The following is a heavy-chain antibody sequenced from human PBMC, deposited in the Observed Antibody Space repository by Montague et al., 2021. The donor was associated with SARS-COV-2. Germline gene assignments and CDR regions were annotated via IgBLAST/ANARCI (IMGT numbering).Heavy chain of an antibody. CDR2: YYSGST. D-gene: IGHD1-7*01. J-gene: IGHJ4*02. Sequence: SETLSLTCTVSGASINSRYWSWIRQPPGKGLEWIGYYYSGSTKYNPSLKSRVTISVDTSKNQFSLRLSSVIASDTAVYYCAVELNYFFDYWGQGFLVSVSS. V-gene: IGHV4-59*08. CDR1: GASINSRY. CDR3: AVELNYFFDY.